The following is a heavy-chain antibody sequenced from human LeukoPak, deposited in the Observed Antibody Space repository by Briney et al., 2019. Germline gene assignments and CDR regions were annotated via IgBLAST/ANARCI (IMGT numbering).Heavy chain of an antibody. D-gene: IGHD6-19*01. CDR2: IYYSGST. CDR3: ARHLGSGWRDAFDI. Sequence: PSETLPLTCTVSNGSISSYYWSWIRQPPGKGLEWIAYIYYSGSTNYNPSLKSRVTISIDTSKNQFSLKLSSVTAADTAVYYCARHLGSGWRDAFDIWGQRTMVTVSS. J-gene: IGHJ3*02. CDR1: NGSISSYY. V-gene: IGHV4-59*01.